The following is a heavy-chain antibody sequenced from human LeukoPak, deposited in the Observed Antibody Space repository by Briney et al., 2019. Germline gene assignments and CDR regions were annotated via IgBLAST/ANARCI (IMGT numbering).Heavy chain of an antibody. V-gene: IGHV3-7*01. J-gene: IGHJ4*02. D-gene: IGHD1-1*01. CDR2: IKQDASER. CDR3: ATPTAGTWHFDY. CDR1: GFTLSSYW. Sequence: PGGSLRLSCPASGFTLSSYWMTWVRQAPGKGLEWVANIKQDASERYYVDSVKGRFTISRDNAKNSLYLQMNSLRAEDTAVYYCATPTAGTWHFDYWGQGTLVTVSS.